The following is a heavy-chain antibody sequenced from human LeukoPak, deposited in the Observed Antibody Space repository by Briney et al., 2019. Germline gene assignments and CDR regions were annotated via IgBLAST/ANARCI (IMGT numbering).Heavy chain of an antibody. CDR1: GGPTSSYY. CDR2: IYYSGNT. D-gene: IGHD6-19*01. J-gene: IGHJ4*02. CDR3: ARHSGAGTGFVY. Sequence: PSETLSLTCTVSGGPTSSYYWSWIRQPPGKGLEWIGYIYYSGNTNYNPSLKSRLTISIDTSKNQFSLKLSSVTAADTAVYYCARHSGAGTGFVYWGQGTLVTVSS. V-gene: IGHV4-59*08.